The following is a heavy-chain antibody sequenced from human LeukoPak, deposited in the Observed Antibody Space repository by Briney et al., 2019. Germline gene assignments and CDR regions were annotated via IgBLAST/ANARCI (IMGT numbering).Heavy chain of an antibody. CDR1: GGSISIYY. CDR3: ARGTRGNYGDYVPFDY. J-gene: IGHJ4*02. D-gene: IGHD4-17*01. Sequence: PSETLSLTCTVSGGSISIYYWSWIRQPAGKGLEWIGRIYTSGSTNYNPSLKSRVTMSVDTSKNQFSLKLSSVTAADTAVYYCARGTRGNYGDYVPFDYWGQGTLVTVSS. CDR2: IYTSGST. V-gene: IGHV4-4*07.